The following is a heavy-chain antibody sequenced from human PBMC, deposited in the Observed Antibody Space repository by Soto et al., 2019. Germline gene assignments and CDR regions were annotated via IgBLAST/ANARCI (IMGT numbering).Heavy chain of an antibody. Sequence: QVQLVQSGAEVKKPGASVKVSCKASGYTFTGYYMHWVRQAPGQGLEWMGWINPNSGGTNYAQKFQGWVTMTRDTSISTAYMELSRLRSDDTAVYYCARGTRDVVVVAATSPYYYYYMDVWGKGTTVTVSS. D-gene: IGHD2-15*01. CDR2: INPNSGGT. CDR1: GYTFTGYY. J-gene: IGHJ6*03. V-gene: IGHV1-2*04. CDR3: ARGTRDVVVVAATSPYYYYYMDV.